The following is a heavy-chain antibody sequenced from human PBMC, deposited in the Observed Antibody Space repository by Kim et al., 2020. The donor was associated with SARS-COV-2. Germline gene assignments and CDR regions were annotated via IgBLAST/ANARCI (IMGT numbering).Heavy chain of an antibody. J-gene: IGHJ4*02. Sequence: GGSLRLSCTASGFTFSSHWMSWVRQAPGKGLEWVANIKQDGSEKDYVDSVKGRFTISRDNAKNSLYLQMNSLRAEATAVYYCTRGGAATGSFDYWGQGTL. CDR1: GFTFSSHW. CDR3: TRGGAATGSFDY. CDR2: IKQDGSEK. D-gene: IGHD6-13*01. V-gene: IGHV3-7*03.